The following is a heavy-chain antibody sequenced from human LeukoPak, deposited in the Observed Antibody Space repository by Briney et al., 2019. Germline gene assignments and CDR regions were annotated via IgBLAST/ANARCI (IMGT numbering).Heavy chain of an antibody. J-gene: IGHJ6*04. CDR1: GGTFSSYA. CDR3: ARALGYCSSTSCYSYYYYYGMDV. D-gene: IGHD2-2*01. CDR2: IIPIFGTA. Sequence: SVKVSCKASGGTFSSYAISWVRQAPGQGLEWMGGIIPIFGTANYAQKFQGRVTITADESTSTAYMELSSLRSEDTAVYYCARALGYCSSTSCYSYYYYYGMDVWGKGTTVTVPS. V-gene: IGHV1-69*13.